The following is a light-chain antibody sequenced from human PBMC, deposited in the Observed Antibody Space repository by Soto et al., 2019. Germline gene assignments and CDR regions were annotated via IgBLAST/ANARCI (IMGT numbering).Light chain of an antibody. J-gene: IGKJ4*01. CDR1: QSISKN. Sequence: DIQMTQSPSSLSASVGDRVTITCRASQSISKNLNWYQQKPGKAPYLLIYAASSLHSGVPSRFSGSGSGTDFTLTISSLQREDFATYYCQESYTTLTFGGGTKVDIK. V-gene: IGKV1-39*01. CDR2: AAS. CDR3: QESYTTLT.